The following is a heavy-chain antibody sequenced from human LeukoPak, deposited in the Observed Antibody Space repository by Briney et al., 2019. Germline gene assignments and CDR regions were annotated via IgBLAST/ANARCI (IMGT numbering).Heavy chain of an antibody. D-gene: IGHD3-22*01. Sequence: GGSLRLSCAASGFTFSDYYMTWIRQAPGKGLEWLSYMSYNGTTISYADSVKGRFTISRDNAKNSLYLQMNSLRAEDTAVYYCARDLSANYFDISGYYRIDYYDYWGQGTLVTVSS. J-gene: IGHJ4*02. CDR2: MSYNGTTI. CDR1: GFTFSDYY. V-gene: IGHV3-11*01. CDR3: ARDLSANYFDISGYYRIDYYDY.